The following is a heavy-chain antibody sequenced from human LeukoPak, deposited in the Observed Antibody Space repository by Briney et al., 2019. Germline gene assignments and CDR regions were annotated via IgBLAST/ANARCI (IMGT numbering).Heavy chain of an antibody. CDR2: INHSGST. D-gene: IGHD3-10*01. CDR1: GGSFSGYY. Sequence: SETLSLTCAVYGGSFSGYYWSWIRRPPGKGLEWIGEINHSGSTNYNPSLKSRVTISVDTSKNQFSLKLSSVTAADTAVYYCARQWGIWFGELNADNWFDPWGQGTLVTVSS. J-gene: IGHJ5*02. CDR3: ARQWGIWFGELNADNWFDP. V-gene: IGHV4-34*01.